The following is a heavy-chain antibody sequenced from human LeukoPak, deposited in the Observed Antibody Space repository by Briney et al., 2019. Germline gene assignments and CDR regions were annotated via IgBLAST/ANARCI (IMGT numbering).Heavy chain of an antibody. Sequence: GGSLRLSCAASGFTFSIAWMSWVRQAPGKGLEWVSFIYSGGSTYYPDSVKGRFTFSRDNSKNMLYLQMNSLRAEDTAVYYCAKESHYDSGAYYVDYWGQGTLVTVSS. J-gene: IGHJ4*02. V-gene: IGHV3-53*01. CDR3: AKESHYDSGAYYVDY. D-gene: IGHD3-10*01. CDR2: IYSGGST. CDR1: GFTFSIAW.